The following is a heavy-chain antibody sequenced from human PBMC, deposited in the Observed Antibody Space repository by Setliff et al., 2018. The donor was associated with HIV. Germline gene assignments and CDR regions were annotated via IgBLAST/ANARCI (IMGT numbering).Heavy chain of an antibody. CDR3: ARHKGVDTAKFDQ. Sequence: PGESLKISCKGSGYDFVSYWIGWVRQMPGKGLEWMGIIFPADSDTRYSPSFQDHFTISAYKSISTAYLQWGSLKASDTAMYYCARHKGVDTAKFDQWGQGTPVTVSS. V-gene: IGHV5-51*01. CDR1: GYDFVSYW. J-gene: IGHJ4*02. D-gene: IGHD5-18*01. CDR2: IFPADSDT.